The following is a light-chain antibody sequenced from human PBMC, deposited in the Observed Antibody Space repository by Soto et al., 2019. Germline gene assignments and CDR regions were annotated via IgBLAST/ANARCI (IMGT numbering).Light chain of an antibody. Sequence: QSVLTQPASVSGSPGQSITIYCTGTSSDVGSYNLVSLYQQHAGKAPKLMIYTGSKRPSRVSDRFFVSKSSNKDSLTISWLQAEHEADYYGCSYAGSSRVFGVGTKLTVL. V-gene: IGLV2-23*01. CDR3: CSYAGSSRV. J-gene: IGLJ3*02. CDR1: SSDVGSYNL. CDR2: TGS.